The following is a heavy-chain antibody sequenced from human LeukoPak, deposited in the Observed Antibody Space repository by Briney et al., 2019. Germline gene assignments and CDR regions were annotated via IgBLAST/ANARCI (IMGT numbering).Heavy chain of an antibody. V-gene: IGHV3-48*01. CDR2: ISSSSSTI. D-gene: IGHD3-10*01. J-gene: IGHJ4*02. Sequence: PGGSLRLSCAASGFTFSSYSMNWVRQAPGKGLEWVSYISSSSSTIYYADSVKGRFTISRDNSKNTLYLQMNSLRAEDTAVYYCARGEKTRVRGVIQTLIDYWGQGTLVTVSS. CDR3: ARGEKTRVRGVIQTLIDY. CDR1: GFTFSSYS.